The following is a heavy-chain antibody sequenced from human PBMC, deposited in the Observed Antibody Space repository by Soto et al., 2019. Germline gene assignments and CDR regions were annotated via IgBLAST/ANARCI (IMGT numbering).Heavy chain of an antibody. CDR3: ARKDYYYMDV. CDR1: GGSISSYY. Sequence: SETLALTCTVSGGSISSYYWSWIRQPPGKGLEWIGYIYYSGSTNYNPSLKSRVTISVDTSKNQFSLKLSSVTAADTAVYYCARKDYYYMDVWGKGTTVTVSS. CDR2: IYYSGST. J-gene: IGHJ6*03. V-gene: IGHV4-59*01.